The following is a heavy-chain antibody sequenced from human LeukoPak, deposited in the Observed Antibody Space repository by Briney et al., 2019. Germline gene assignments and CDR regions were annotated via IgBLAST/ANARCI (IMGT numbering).Heavy chain of an antibody. D-gene: IGHD3-3*01. Sequence: GGSLRLSCAASGFTFSSYGMHWVRQAPGKGLEWVAFIRYDGSNKYYADSVKGRFTISRDNSKNTLYLQTNSLRAEDTAVYYCAKEGYDFWSGYSNYPYFDYWGQGTLVTVSS. V-gene: IGHV3-30*02. CDR3: AKEGYDFWSGYSNYPYFDY. J-gene: IGHJ4*02. CDR2: IRYDGSNK. CDR1: GFTFSSYG.